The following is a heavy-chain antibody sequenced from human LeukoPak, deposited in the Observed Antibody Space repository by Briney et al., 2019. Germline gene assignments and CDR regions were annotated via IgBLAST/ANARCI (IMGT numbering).Heavy chain of an antibody. V-gene: IGHV1-2*02. J-gene: IGHJ4*02. CDR1: GYTFTGYY. CDR2: INPNSGGT. Sequence: ASVKVSCKASGYTFTGYYMHWVRQAPGQGLEWMGWINPNSGGTNYAQKFQGRVTMTRDTSISTAYMELSRLRSDDTAVYYCAREDEIVATIDYWGQGTLVTVSS. D-gene: IGHD5-12*01. CDR3: AREDEIVATIDY.